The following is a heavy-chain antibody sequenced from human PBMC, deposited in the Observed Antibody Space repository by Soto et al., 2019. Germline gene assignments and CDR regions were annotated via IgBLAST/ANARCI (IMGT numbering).Heavy chain of an antibody. J-gene: IGHJ4*02. CDR2: IYWDDDK. D-gene: IGHD3-16*02. CDR1: GFSLSTSGVG. Sequence: SGPTLVNPTQTLTLTCTFSGFSLSTSGVGVGWIRQPPGKAPEWLALIYWDDDKRYSPSLKSRLTITKDTSKNQVVLTMTNMDPVDTATYYCAHSPDFDYGWGSYRHILGFDYWGQGTLVTVSS. V-gene: IGHV2-5*02. CDR3: AHSPDFDYGWGSYRHILGFDY.